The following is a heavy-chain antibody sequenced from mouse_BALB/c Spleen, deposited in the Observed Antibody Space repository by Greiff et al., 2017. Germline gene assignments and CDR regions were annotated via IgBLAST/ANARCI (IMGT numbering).Heavy chain of an antibody. Sequence: VKLMESGPGLVAPSQSLSITCTVSGFSLTSYGVHWVRQPPGKGLEWLGVIWAGGSTNYNSALMSRLSISKDNSKSQVFLKMNSLQTDDTAMYYCARGYDYDGVYAMDYWGQGTSVTVSS. V-gene: IGHV2-9*02. J-gene: IGHJ4*01. D-gene: IGHD2-4*01. CDR2: IWAGGST. CDR3: ARGYDYDGVYAMDY. CDR1: GFSLTSYG.